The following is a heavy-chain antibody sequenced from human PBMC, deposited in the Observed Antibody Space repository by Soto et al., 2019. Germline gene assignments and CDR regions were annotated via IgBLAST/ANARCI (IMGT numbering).Heavy chain of an antibody. CDR2: TYHSGNP. D-gene: IGHD3-22*01. Sequence: SETLSLTCDVSGDTISTGGYTWAWTRQPPGEALEWIGHTYHSGNPYYNPSLKSRVIISVDTSKNQFSLKLSSVTAADTAVYYCARGFYDSGGYSSPFDYWGQGILVTVSS. CDR1: GDTISTGGYT. V-gene: IGHV4-30-2*01. CDR3: ARGFYDSGGYSSPFDY. J-gene: IGHJ4*02.